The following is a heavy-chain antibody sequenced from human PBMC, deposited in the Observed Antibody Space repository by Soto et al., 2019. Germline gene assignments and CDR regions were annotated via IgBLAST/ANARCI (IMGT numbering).Heavy chain of an antibody. J-gene: IGHJ3*02. CDR2: IYSSGST. D-gene: IGHD3-3*01. Sequence: SDTLSLTCTYSVGSVSSDTHYWSWIRQPPGKRLEWIGFIYSSGSTNYNPSLKSRVTISVDTSKYQFSLKLSSVTAADTAVYYCARVSGYKRDDAFDIWGQGTMVTVSS. CDR1: VGSVSSDTHY. CDR3: ARVSGYKRDDAFDI. V-gene: IGHV4-61*01.